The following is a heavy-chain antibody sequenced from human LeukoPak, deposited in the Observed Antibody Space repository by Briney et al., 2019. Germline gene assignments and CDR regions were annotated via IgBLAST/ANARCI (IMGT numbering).Heavy chain of an antibody. CDR2: ISGSGGSA. CDR1: GFIFSSYA. CDR3: AKVIAPSATAY. Sequence: GGSLRLSCVASGFIFSSYAMSWVRQAPGKGLEWVSGISGSGGSAYYADSVKGRLTISRDNSKNTLHLQMNSLRAEDTAAYYCAKVIAPSATAYWGQGTLVTVPS. V-gene: IGHV3-23*01. J-gene: IGHJ4*02. D-gene: IGHD6-13*01.